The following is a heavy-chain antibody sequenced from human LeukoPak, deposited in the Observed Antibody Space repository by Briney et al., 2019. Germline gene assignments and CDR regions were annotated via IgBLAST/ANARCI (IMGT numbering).Heavy chain of an antibody. J-gene: IGHJ5*02. V-gene: IGHV1-46*01. CDR3: ARDNSVGDIAWWFDP. Sequence: ASVKVSCKTSGYTFTGYYMHWVRQAPGQGLEWVGLINPTGTTTLYAQKFQGRVTLTRDMSTSTDYMELRSLKSEDTAVYYCARDNSVGDIAWWFDPWGQGTLVTVSS. D-gene: IGHD3-10*01. CDR1: GYTFTGYY. CDR2: INPTGTTT.